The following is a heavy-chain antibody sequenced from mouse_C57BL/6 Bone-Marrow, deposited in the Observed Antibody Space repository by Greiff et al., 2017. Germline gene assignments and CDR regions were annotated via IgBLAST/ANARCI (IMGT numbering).Heavy chain of an antibody. V-gene: IGHV1-81*01. CDR3: ASSTAQATDFDY. CDR2: IYPRSGNT. D-gene: IGHD3-2*02. J-gene: IGHJ2*01. Sequence: QVQLQQSGAELARPGASVKLSCKASGYTFTSYGISWVEQRTGQGLEWIGEIYPRSGNTYYNEKFKGKATLTADKSSSTAYMELRSLTSEDSAVYFCASSTAQATDFDYWGQGTTLTVSS. CDR1: GYTFTSYG.